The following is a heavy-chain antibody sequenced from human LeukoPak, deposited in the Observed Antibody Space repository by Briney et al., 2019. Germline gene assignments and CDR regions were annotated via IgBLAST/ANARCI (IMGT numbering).Heavy chain of an antibody. V-gene: IGHV4-59*08. J-gene: IGHJ4*02. CDR1: GGSISSHY. CDR3: ARHDHGALGF. Sequence: SETLSLTCTVSGGSISSHYWSWIRQPPGKGLEWIGYIYYSGSTNYNPSLKSRVTIAVDTSKNQVSLKLTSVTAADTAVYFCARHDHGALGFWGQGALVTVSS. CDR2: IYYSGST. D-gene: IGHD4-17*01.